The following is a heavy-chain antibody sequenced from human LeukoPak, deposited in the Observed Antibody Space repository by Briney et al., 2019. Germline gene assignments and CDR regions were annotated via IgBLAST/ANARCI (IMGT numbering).Heavy chain of an antibody. CDR3: ASSGSGSRRDLDY. Sequence: PSETLSLTCAVYGGSVSGYSWSWIRQPPGKGLEGMGEINHSGSTDYNASLKSRVFISEDTSKHESSLKMSSVTAADTAVYYCASSGSGSRRDLDYWGQGTLVTVSS. CDR1: GGSVSGYS. V-gene: IGHV4-34*01. D-gene: IGHD3-10*01. J-gene: IGHJ4*02. CDR2: INHSGST.